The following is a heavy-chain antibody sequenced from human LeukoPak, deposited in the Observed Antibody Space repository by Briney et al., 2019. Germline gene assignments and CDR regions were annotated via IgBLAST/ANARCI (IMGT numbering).Heavy chain of an antibody. CDR2: INPSGGST. V-gene: IGHV1-46*01. CDR1: GYTFTTYY. D-gene: IGHD2-2*01. J-gene: IGHJ5*02. CDR3: AREIVVVPSAMGFDP. Sequence: ASVKVSCKASGYTFTTYYIHWVRQAPGQGLEWVGVINPSGGSTSLAQKFQARLTMTRDTSTSTVYMELSGLSSEDTAVYYCAREIVVVPSAMGFDPWGQGTLVTVSS.